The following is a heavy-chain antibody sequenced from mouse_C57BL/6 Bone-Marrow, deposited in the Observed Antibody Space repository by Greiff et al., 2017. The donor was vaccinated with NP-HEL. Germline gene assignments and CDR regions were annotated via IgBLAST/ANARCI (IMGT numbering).Heavy chain of an antibody. D-gene: IGHD2-4*01. CDR3: AREGDYDAWFAY. V-gene: IGHV1-54*01. CDR2: INPGSGGT. Sequence: QVQLKQSGAELVRPGTSVKVSCKASGYAFTNYLIEWVKQRPGQGLEWIGVINPGSGGTNYNEKFKGKATLTADKSSSTAYMQLSSLTSEDSAVYFCAREGDYDAWFAYWGQGTLVTVSA. J-gene: IGHJ3*01. CDR1: GYAFTNYL.